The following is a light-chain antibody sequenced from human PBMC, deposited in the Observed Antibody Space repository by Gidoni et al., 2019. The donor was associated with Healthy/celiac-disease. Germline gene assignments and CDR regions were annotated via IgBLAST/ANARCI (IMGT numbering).Light chain of an antibody. CDR3: QQRRGT. V-gene: IGKV3-11*01. Sequence: EIVLTQSPATLSLSPGERATLSCRASKSVSSYLAWYQQKPGQAPRLLIYDASNRATGIPARFSGGGSGTDFTLTISSLEPEDFAVYYCQQRRGTFGQGTKVEIK. CDR2: DAS. J-gene: IGKJ1*01. CDR1: KSVSSY.